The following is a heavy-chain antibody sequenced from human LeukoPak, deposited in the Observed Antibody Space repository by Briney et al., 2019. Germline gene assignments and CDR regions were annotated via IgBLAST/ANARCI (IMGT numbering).Heavy chain of an antibody. J-gene: IGHJ6*02. CDR1: GFTFSSYA. V-gene: IGHV3-23*01. D-gene: IGHD3-3*01. CDR3: AKAGPRITIFGVVYGMDV. CDR2: ISGSGGST. Sequence: GGSLRLSCAASGFTFSSYAMSWVRQAPGKGLEWVSAISGSGGSTYYADSVKGRFTISRGNSKNTLYLQMNSLRAEDTAVYYCAKAGPRITIFGVVYGMDVWGQGTTVTVSS.